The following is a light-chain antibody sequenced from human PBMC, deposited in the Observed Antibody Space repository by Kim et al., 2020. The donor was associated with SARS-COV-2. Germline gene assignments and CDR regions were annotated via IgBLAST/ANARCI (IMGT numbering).Light chain of an antibody. V-gene: IGLV2-8*01. CDR2: EVS. J-gene: IGLJ3*02. CDR3: SSYAGSNIWV. Sequence: GQSVTISCTGSSSGVGGYNYVSWYQQHPGKAPKLMIYEVSKRPSGVPDRFSGSKSGNTASLTVSGLQAEDEADYYCSSYAGSNIWVFGGGTQLTVL. CDR1: SSGVGGYNY.